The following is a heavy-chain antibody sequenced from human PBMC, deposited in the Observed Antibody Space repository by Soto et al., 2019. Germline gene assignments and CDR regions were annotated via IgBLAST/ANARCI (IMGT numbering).Heavy chain of an antibody. D-gene: IGHD3-10*01. J-gene: IGHJ4*02. CDR1: GDSISRGGYY. CDR3: ARYPADRGDYFDE. Sequence: QVHLQESGPGLVKPSQTLSLTCTVSGDSISRGGYYWSWIRQHPGKGLEWIGYIYYTGSTYYNPSLKSRATISVDTTMSQFSRNVSLVTAEDTAMYYWARYPADRGDYFDEWGLGTLVTVSS. V-gene: IGHV4-31*03. CDR2: IYYTGST.